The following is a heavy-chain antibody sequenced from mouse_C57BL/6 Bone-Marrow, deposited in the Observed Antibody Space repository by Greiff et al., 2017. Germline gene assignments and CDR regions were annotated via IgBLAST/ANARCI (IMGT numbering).Heavy chain of an antibody. Sequence: QVQLQQSGAELAKPGASVKLSCKASGYTFTSYWMHWVKQRPGQGLEWIGYINPSSGYTKYNQKFKDKAKLTADKSSSTAYMQLSSLTYEDSAVYYCARSYSLYFDYGGQGTTLTVSS. V-gene: IGHV1-7*01. D-gene: IGHD2-12*01. CDR2: INPSSGYT. J-gene: IGHJ2*01. CDR1: GYTFTSYW. CDR3: ARSYSLYFDY.